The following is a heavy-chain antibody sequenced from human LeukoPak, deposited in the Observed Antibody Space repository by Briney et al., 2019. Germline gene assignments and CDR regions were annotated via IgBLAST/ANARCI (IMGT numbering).Heavy chain of an antibody. CDR2: IYPNNGAT. D-gene: IGHD3-10*01. Sequence: DSVKVSCKASGYTFSGTGWYLYWLRQAPGQGLECMGWIYPNNGATAYAQKFQSRVAMTRDTSISTAYMELRRLRPDDTAVYYCARDGPAQMVEFDYWAREPWSPSPQ. V-gene: IGHV1-2*02. CDR3: ARDGPAQMVEFDY. J-gene: IGHJ4*02. CDR1: GYTFSGTGWY.